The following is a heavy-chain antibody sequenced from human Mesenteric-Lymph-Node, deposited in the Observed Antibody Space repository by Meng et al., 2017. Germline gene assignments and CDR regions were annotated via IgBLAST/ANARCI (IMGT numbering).Heavy chain of an antibody. Sequence: QVQLQQWGAGLLKPSETLSLTCAVHGGSFSGYYWSWIRQPPGKGLEWIGEINHSGSTNYNPSLKSRVTISVDTSKNQSSLKLSSVTAADTAVYYCARGGGNSWYIDYWGQGTLVTVSS. J-gene: IGHJ4*02. V-gene: IGHV4-34*01. CDR1: GGSFSGYY. D-gene: IGHD6-13*01. CDR2: INHSGST. CDR3: ARGGGNSWYIDY.